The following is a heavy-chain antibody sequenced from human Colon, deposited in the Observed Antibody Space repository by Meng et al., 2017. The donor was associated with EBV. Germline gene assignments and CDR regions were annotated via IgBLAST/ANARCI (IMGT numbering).Heavy chain of an antibody. D-gene: IGHD2-2*01. V-gene: IGHV4-30-4*01. CDR2: MDYRGST. CDR1: GDLISSGEYL. CDR3: ARGELLWDY. Sequence: QLQELVPGLVNTSHTVSLTGPVSGDLISSGEYLWSGLRQPPGKGLEWIGYMDYRGSTFYNPSLMSRVTISVDTSKNQFSLKLSSVIAADTAVYFCARGELLWDYWGQGTLVTVSS. J-gene: IGHJ4*02.